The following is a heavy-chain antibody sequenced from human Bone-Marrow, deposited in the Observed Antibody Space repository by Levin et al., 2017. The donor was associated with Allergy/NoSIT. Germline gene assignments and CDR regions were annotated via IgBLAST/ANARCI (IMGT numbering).Heavy chain of an antibody. CDR1: GFTFSTHA. Sequence: QTGGSLRLSCAASGFTFSTHAMHWVRQAPGKGLDWVAAISSDGSDEDYADSVKGRFSISRDNSKNTVSLQMTSLRPEDTAIYYCASLPTSWGQGTLVTVSS. CDR2: ISSDGSDE. V-gene: IGHV3-30*04. CDR3: ASLPTS. J-gene: IGHJ4*02.